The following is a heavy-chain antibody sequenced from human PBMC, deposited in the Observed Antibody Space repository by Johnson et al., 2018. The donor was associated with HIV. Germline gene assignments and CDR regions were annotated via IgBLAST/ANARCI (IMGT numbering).Heavy chain of an antibody. Sequence: VQLVESGGGLVQPGRSLRLSCTASGFTFDDYAMHWVRQAPGKGPEWVSGISWNSGSIDYADSVKGRFPISRDNAKNSLFLHMNSLRPEDTALYYCTKDLYLGLWDSTSSRGFDVWGQGTMVTVSS. CDR3: TKDLYLGLWDSTSSRGFDV. CDR2: ISWNSGSI. V-gene: IGHV3-9*01. CDR1: GFTFDDYA. J-gene: IGHJ3*01. D-gene: IGHD6-6*01.